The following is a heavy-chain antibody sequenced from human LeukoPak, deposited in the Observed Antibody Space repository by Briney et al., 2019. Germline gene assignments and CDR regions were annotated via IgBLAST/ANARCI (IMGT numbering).Heavy chain of an antibody. Sequence: PSETLSLTCAVSGGSISSGGYSWSWIRQPPGKGLEWIGYIYHSGSTYYNPSLKSRVTISVDRSKTQFSLKLSSVTAADTAVYYCARVGYCSSTSCPFDYWGQGTLVTVSS. J-gene: IGHJ4*02. V-gene: IGHV4-30-2*01. CDR1: GGSISSGGYS. CDR2: IYHSGST. D-gene: IGHD2-2*01. CDR3: ARVGYCSSTSCPFDY.